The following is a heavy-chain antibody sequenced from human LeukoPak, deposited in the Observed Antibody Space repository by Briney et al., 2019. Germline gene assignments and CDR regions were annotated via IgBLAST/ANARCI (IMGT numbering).Heavy chain of an antibody. CDR3: ARGFYDSSGYYYDY. J-gene: IGHJ4*02. D-gene: IGHD3-22*01. CDR1: GGSISSSSYY. CDR2: IYYSGST. V-gene: IGHV4-39*07. Sequence: SETLSLTCTVSGGSISSSSYYWGWIRQPPGKGLEWIGSIYYSGSTYYNPSLKSRVTISVDTSKNQFSLKLSSVTAADTAVYYCARGFYDSSGYYYDYWGQGTLVTVSS.